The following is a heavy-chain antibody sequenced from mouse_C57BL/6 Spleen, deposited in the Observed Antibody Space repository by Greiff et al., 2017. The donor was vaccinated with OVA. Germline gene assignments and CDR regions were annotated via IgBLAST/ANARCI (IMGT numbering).Heavy chain of an antibody. V-gene: IGHV3-6*01. J-gene: IGHJ1*03. CDR1: GYSITSGYY. D-gene: IGHD2-12*01. Sequence: EVQLVESGPGLVKPSQSLSLTCSVTGYSITSGYYWNWIRQFPGNKLEWMGYISYDGSNNYNPSLKNRISITRDTSKNQFFLKLNSVTTEDTATYYCARDYTYFDVWGTGTTVTVSS. CDR2: ISYDGSN. CDR3: ARDYTYFDV.